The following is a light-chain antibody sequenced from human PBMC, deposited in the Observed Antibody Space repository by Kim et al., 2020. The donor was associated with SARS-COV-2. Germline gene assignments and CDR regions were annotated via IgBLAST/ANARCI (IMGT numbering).Light chain of an antibody. CDR3: NSRDSSGNHPV. J-gene: IGLJ3*02. CDR2: GKN. Sequence: WGQTVRITCQGDSLRSYYASWYQQKPGQAPVLVIYGKNNRPSGIPDRFSGSSSGNTASLTITGAQAEDEADYYCNSRDSSGNHPVFGGGTQLTVL. CDR1: SLRSYY. V-gene: IGLV3-19*01.